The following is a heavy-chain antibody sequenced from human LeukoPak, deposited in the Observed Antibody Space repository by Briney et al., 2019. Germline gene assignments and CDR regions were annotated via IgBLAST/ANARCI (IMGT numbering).Heavy chain of an antibody. CDR1: GGSISSYY. Sequence: SETLSLTCTASGGSISSYYWSWIRQPAGKGLEWIGSIYTSGSTNYNPSLKSRVTMSVDTSKNQFSLKLSSVTAADTAVYYCARDLQAYYDFWSGPTPYYYMDVWGKGTTVTVSS. V-gene: IGHV4-4*07. D-gene: IGHD3-3*01. CDR2: IYTSGST. J-gene: IGHJ6*03. CDR3: ARDLQAYYDFWSGPTPYYYMDV.